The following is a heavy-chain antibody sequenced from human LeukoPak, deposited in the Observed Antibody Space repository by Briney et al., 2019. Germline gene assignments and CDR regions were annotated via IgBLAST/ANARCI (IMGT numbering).Heavy chain of an antibody. J-gene: IGHJ4*02. CDR2: IWYDGSNK. CDR1: GFTFSSYG. V-gene: IGHV3-33*01. D-gene: IGHD2-2*01. CDR3: ARGGGYCSSTSCYRPYYFDY. Sequence: GGSLRPSCAAPGFTFSSYGMHWVRQAPGKGLEWVAVIWYDGSNKYYADSVKGRFTISRDNSKNTLYLQMNSLRAEDTAVYYCARGGGYCSSTSCYRPYYFDYWGQGTLVTVSS.